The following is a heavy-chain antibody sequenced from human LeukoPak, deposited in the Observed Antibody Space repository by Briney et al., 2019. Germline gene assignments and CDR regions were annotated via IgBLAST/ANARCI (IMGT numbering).Heavy chain of an antibody. CDR3: TQAVEWFVG. V-gene: IGHV2-5*01. J-gene: IGHJ4*02. CDR2: IYWNDDK. CDR1: GFSLSTSGVG. D-gene: IGHD3-3*01. Sequence: SGPTLVKPTQTLTLTCTFSGFSLSTSGVGVGWIRQPPGKALEWLALIYWNDDKRYSPSLKSRLTITKDTSKNQVVLTMTNMDPVDTATYYCTQAVEWFVGWGQGTLVTVSS.